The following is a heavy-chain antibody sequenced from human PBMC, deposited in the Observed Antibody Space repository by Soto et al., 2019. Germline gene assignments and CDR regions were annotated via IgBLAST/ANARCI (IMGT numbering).Heavy chain of an antibody. CDR3: AKDKITMVRDGAFDI. CDR2: ISWNSGSI. J-gene: IGHJ3*02. D-gene: IGHD3-10*01. CDR1: GFTFDDYA. Sequence: SLRLSCAASGFTFDDYAMHWVRQAPGKGLEWVSGISWNSGSIGYADSVKGRFTISRDNAKNSLYLQMNSLRAEDTALYYCAKDKITMVRDGAFDIWGQGTMVTVS. V-gene: IGHV3-9*01.